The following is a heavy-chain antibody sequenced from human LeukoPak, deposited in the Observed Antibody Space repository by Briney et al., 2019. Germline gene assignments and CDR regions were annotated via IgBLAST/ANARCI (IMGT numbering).Heavy chain of an antibody. CDR2: IYHSGST. CDR3: ARVLYLAVAGTVRAFDI. Sequence: KPSGTLSLTCAVSGASIRSNNWWTWVRQPPGKGLEWIGEIYHSGSTTYNPSLKSRVTISVDKSKNELSLKMTSVTAADTAVCYCARVLYLAVAGTVRAFDIWGQGTMVTVSS. D-gene: IGHD6-19*01. CDR1: GASIRSNNW. J-gene: IGHJ3*02. V-gene: IGHV4-4*02.